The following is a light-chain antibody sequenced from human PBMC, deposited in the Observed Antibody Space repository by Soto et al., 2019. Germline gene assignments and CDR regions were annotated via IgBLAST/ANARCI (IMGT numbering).Light chain of an antibody. CDR3: KSYAGSNTYV. CDR2: EVV. Sequence: QSSLTQPPSSSVSPGQSVTISCTGTKSDIGVYDFVSWYQHHPGKAPRLIIYEVVQRPSGVPDRFSGSKSGNTASLTVSGLQAADEADYFCKSYAGSNTYVYGSGTKVNV. J-gene: IGLJ1*01. V-gene: IGLV2-8*01. CDR1: KSDIGVYDF.